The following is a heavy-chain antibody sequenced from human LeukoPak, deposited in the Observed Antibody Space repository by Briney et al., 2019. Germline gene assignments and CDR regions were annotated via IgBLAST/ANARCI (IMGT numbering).Heavy chain of an antibody. J-gene: IGHJ4*02. V-gene: IGHV3-7*01. CDR1: GFTFSSYW. D-gene: IGHD3-10*01. CDR2: IKQDGSEK. Sequence: GGSLRLSCAASGFTFSSYWMSWVRQAPGKGLEWAANIKQDGSEKYYVDSVKGRFTISRDNAKNSLYLQMNSLRAEDTAVYYCARDQYYYGSGTDYWGQGTLVTVSS. CDR3: ARDQYYYGSGTDY.